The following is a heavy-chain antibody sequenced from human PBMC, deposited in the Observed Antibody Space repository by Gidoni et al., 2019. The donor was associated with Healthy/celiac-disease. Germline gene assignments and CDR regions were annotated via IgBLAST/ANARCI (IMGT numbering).Heavy chain of an antibody. V-gene: IGHV3-53*02. J-gene: IGHJ3*02. CDR2: IYSGGST. D-gene: IGHD1-26*01. CDR1: GFTVSSNY. CDR3: ARETPPGELLRGGAFDI. Sequence: EVQLVETGGGLIQPGGSLSLSCAASGFTVSSNYMSWVRQAPGKGLEWVSVIYSGGSTYYADSVKGRFTISRDNSKNTLYLQMNSLRAEDTAVYYCARETPPGELLRGGAFDIWGQGTMVTVSS.